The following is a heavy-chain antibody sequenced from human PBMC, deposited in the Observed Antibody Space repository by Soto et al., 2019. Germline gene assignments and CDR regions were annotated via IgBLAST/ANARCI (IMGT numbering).Heavy chain of an antibody. J-gene: IGHJ1*01. CDR3: ANLGYCSGSTCPLQH. V-gene: IGHV3-23*01. CDR1: GFTFRNFA. CDR2: VDSRGGTT. Sequence: GGSLRLSCAPSGFTFRNFAMSWVRQAPGKGLQWLSTVDSRGGTTYSVDSVKGRFAISRDNSKNTLYLQMNSLRVDDTAVYYCANLGYCSGSTCPLQHWGPGTLVTVSS. D-gene: IGHD2-15*01.